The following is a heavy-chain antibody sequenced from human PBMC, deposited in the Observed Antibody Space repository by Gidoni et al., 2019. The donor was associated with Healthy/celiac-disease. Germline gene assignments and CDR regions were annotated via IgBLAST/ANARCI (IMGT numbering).Heavy chain of an antibody. CDR1: GGSISSYY. V-gene: IGHV4-59*01. D-gene: IGHD3-3*01. CDR2: IYYSGST. Sequence: QVQLQESGPGLVKPSETLSLTCTVSGGSISSYYWSWLRQPPGKGLEWIGYIYYSGSTNYNPSLKSRVTISVDTSKNQFSLKLSSVTAADTAVYYCARDRRGYDFWSGYYDYYYYGMDVWGQGTTVTVSS. CDR3: ARDRRGYDFWSGYYDYYYYGMDV. J-gene: IGHJ6*02.